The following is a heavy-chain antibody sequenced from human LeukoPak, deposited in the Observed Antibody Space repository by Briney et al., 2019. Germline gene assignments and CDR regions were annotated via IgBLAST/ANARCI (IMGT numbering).Heavy chain of an antibody. J-gene: IGHJ4*02. CDR3: TRQTGSGLFILP. Sequence: PSETLSLTCSVSGSYINNYYWGWIRQAPGKGPEWIGSIYYSGKTYYNSSLRSRVTISLDTSKKQFSLNLFYVTAADTAMYYCTRQTGSGLFILPGGQGTLVTVFS. CDR1: GSYINNYY. CDR2: IYYSGKT. V-gene: IGHV4-39*07. D-gene: IGHD3/OR15-3a*01.